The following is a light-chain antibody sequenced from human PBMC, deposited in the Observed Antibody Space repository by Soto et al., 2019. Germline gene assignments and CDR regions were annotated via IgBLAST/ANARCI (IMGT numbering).Light chain of an antibody. J-gene: IGLJ1*01. Sequence: QSVLTQPASASGSPGQSITISCTGTSSDVGGYNYVSWYQQHPGKAPKLMIYDVSNRPSGVSNRFSGSKSGNTASLTISGLQVEDEADYYCSSYTSSSSLVFGTGTKVTVL. V-gene: IGLV2-14*01. CDR2: DVS. CDR3: SSYTSSSSLV. CDR1: SSDVGGYNY.